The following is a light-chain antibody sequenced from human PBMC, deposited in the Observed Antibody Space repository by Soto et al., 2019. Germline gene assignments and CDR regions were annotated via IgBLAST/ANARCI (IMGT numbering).Light chain of an antibody. V-gene: IGKV1-9*01. CDR3: QQVNNYPLT. CDR1: QDISTF. Sequence: IQLTQSPSFLSASVGDRVTITCQASQDISTFLAWYQQHPGTAPKRLIYDSSILQSGVPSRFSGSGSGTEFTLTINNLQPEDFATYYCQQVNNYPLTFGGGTKVDIK. J-gene: IGKJ4*01. CDR2: DSS.